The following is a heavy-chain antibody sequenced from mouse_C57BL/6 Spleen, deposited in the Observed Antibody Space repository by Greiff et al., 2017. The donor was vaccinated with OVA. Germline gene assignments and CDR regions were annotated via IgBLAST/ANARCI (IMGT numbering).Heavy chain of an antibody. Sequence: QLQQPGAELVMPGASVKLSCKASGYTFTSYWMHWVKQRPGQGLEWIGEIDPSDSYTNYNQKFKGKSTLTVDKSSSTAYMQLSSLTSEDSAVYDCARRRDYYGSSYWYFDVWGTGTTVTVSS. CDR1: GYTFTSYW. V-gene: IGHV1-69*01. J-gene: IGHJ1*03. CDR3: ARRRDYYGSSYWYFDV. D-gene: IGHD1-1*01. CDR2: IDPSDSYT.